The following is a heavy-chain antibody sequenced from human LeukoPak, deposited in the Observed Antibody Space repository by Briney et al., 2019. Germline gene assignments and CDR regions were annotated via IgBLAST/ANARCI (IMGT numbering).Heavy chain of an antibody. J-gene: IGHJ4*02. D-gene: IGHD3-16*01. CDR3: ASLRRGELYSLGY. Sequence: ADTLSLTCAVYGESFSGYYWSGLRQPPGKGLEWIGEINHSGSTKYYASLKSRVTISVETSKNQFSLKLSSVTAADTAVYYCASLRRGELYSLGYWGQGTLVTVSS. CDR1: GESFSGYY. V-gene: IGHV4-34*01. CDR2: INHSGST.